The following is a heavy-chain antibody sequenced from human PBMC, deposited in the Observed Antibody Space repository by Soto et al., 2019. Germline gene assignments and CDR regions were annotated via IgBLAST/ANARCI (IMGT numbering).Heavy chain of an antibody. D-gene: IGHD1-26*01. CDR3: ARDCGSYYDYYYGMDV. CDR1: GFTFSSYA. CDR2: ISYDGSNK. J-gene: IGHJ6*02. Sequence: QVQLVESGGGVVQPRRSLRLSCAASGFTFSSYAMHWVRQAPGKGLEWVAFISYDGSNKYYADSVKGRFTISKDNSKNTLYLQMNSLRAEDTAVYYCARDCGSYYDYYYGMDVWGQGTTVTVSS. V-gene: IGHV3-30-3*01.